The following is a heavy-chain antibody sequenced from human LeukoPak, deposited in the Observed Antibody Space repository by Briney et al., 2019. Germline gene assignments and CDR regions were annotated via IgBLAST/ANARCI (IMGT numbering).Heavy chain of an antibody. V-gene: IGHV1-2*02. CDR3: ARAVLLGTDFDY. J-gene: IGHJ4*02. D-gene: IGHD5-18*01. CDR1: GYTSTGYY. Sequence: ASVKVSCKASGYTSTGYYMHWVRQAPGQGLEWMGWINPNSGGTNYAQKFQGRVTMTRDTSISTAYMELSRLRSDDTAVYYCARAVLLGTDFDYWGQGTLVTISS. CDR2: INPNSGGT.